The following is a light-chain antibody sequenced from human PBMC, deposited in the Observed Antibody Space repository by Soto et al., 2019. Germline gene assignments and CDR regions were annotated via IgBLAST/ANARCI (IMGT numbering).Light chain of an antibody. V-gene: IGKV3-20*01. CDR1: LSVSSNY. CDR2: GAS. J-gene: IGKJ1*01. CDR3: QRYNSYSWT. Sequence: EIVLSHSPGTLSLSPGERATLSCRASLSVSSNYVAWYQQKPGQAPRLLIYGASSRATGIPDRFSGSGSGTEFTLTISSLQPDDFATYYCQRYNSYSWTFGQGTKVDIK.